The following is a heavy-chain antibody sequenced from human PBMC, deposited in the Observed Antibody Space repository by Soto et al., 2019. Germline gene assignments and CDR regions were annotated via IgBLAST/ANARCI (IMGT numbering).Heavy chain of an antibody. CDR2: INAGNGNT. D-gene: IGHD1-20*01. J-gene: IGHJ6*02. V-gene: IGHV1-3*01. CDR3: ARDAEYNYYYYYGMDV. CDR1: GYTLTSYA. Sequence: ASLKGYCTTSGYTLTSYAMHWVRQAHGQRLEWMGWINAGNGNTKYSQKFQGRVTITRDTSASTAYMELSSLRSEDTAVYYCARDAEYNYYYYYGMDVWGQGTTVTVSS.